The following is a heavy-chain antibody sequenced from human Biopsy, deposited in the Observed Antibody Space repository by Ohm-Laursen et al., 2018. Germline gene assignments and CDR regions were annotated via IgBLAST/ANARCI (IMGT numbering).Heavy chain of an antibody. Sequence: SQTLSLTCAVAGGSFSGYDWTWIRQPPGKGLEWVGEFSHTGTTIYNPSLKSRLTISVDKTKNHFSLRLISVTAADTATYFCARGPYGDNAGAFDVWGQGTVVTVSS. CDR3: ARGPYGDNAGAFDV. D-gene: IGHD4/OR15-4a*01. CDR1: GGSFSGYD. CDR2: FSHTGTT. V-gene: IGHV4-34*01. J-gene: IGHJ3*01.